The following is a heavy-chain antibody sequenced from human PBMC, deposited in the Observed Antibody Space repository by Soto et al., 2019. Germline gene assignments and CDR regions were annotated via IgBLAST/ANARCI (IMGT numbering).Heavy chain of an antibody. D-gene: IGHD3-3*01. CDR2: INPKSGGT. CDR3: ARETGYDVDREYFYYGMDI. Sequence: ASVKVSCKASGYTFTDYYMHWVRQAPGQGLEWMGWINPKSGGTHYAQKLQGRVTMTRDTSISTAHMDLNRLTSEDTAVYYCARETGYDVDREYFYYGMDIWGQGTTVTVSS. J-gene: IGHJ6*02. CDR1: GYTFTDYY. V-gene: IGHV1-2*02.